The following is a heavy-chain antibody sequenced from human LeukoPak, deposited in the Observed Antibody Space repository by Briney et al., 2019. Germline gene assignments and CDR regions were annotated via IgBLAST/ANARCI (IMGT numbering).Heavy chain of an antibody. Sequence: GGSLRLSCAASGFTFSSYWMHWVRQAPGKGLEWVSRINNDGSTTRYADSVKGRFTISRDNAKNTLYLQMNSLRAEDTAMYYCARSNYPYYFYYWGQGTLITVSS. V-gene: IGHV3-74*01. CDR1: GFTFSSYW. CDR3: ARSNYPYYFYY. D-gene: IGHD4/OR15-4a*01. CDR2: INNDGSTT. J-gene: IGHJ4*02.